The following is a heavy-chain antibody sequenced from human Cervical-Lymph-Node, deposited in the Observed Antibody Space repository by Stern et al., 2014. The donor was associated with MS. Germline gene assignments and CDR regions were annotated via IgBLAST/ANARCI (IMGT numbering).Heavy chain of an antibody. J-gene: IGHJ4*02. D-gene: IGHD3-22*01. CDR3: ASTPDSSGLNY. CDR1: GYRFRSYW. CDR2: IYPDDSDT. Sequence: VQLQQSGAEVKKPGESLKISCEASGYRFRSYWIGWVRQVSGKGLEWMGIIYPDDSDTIYSPAFQGQVTISADTSINTAYLEWSSLKAPDPAVYYWASTPDSSGLNYWGQGTLVTVSS. V-gene: IGHV5-51*01.